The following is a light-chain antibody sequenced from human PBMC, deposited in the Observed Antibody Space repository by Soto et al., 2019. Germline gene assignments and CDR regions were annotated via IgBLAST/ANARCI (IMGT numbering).Light chain of an antibody. CDR3: QHRDNWSYI. Sequence: EIVLTQSPDPLIFSPGKSATLSCRPSESVRHYVAWYQQKPGQAPRLLIYDASTRATGIPARFSGSGSGTDYTLSISSLEAEDFAVYYCQHRDNWSYIFGQGTKLEMK. CDR2: DAS. V-gene: IGKV3-11*01. J-gene: IGKJ2*01. CDR1: ESVRHY.